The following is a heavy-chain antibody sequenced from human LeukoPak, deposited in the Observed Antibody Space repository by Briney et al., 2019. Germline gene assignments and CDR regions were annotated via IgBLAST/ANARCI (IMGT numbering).Heavy chain of an antibody. J-gene: IGHJ4*02. Sequence: PSGTLSLTCTVSGGSISSYYWSWIRQPPGKGLEWIGYIYYSGSTNYNPSLKSRVTISVGTSKNQFSLKLSSVTAADTAVYYCARVDSSSWYPGGYFDYWGQGTLVTVAS. V-gene: IGHV4-59*01. CDR1: GGSISSYY. D-gene: IGHD6-13*01. CDR2: IYYSGST. CDR3: ARVDSSSWYPGGYFDY.